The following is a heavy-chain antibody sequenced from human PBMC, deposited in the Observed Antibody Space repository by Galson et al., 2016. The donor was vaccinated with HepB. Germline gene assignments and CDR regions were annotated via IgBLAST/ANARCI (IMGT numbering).Heavy chain of an antibody. CDR3: ARGGSGYSYGLYYFDD. V-gene: IGHV4-4*02. D-gene: IGHD5-18*01. CDR1: GGSISSSNW. CDR2: IYHSGST. Sequence: ETLSLTCAVSGGSISSSNWWSWVRQTPGKGLEWIGEIYHSGSTNYNPSLKSRVTISVDKSKNQFSLKLSSVTAADTALYYCARGGSGYSYGLYYFDDWGQGTLVTVSS. J-gene: IGHJ4*02.